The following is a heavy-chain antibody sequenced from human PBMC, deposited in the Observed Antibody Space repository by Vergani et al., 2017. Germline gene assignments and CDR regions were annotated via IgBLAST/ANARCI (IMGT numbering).Heavy chain of an antibody. V-gene: IGHV4-4*03. Sequence: QVQLQESGPGLVKPPGTLSLTCAVSGDSISSNNCWTWVRPPPGKGPAWIGEICHTEDTKYSPSLKSRVTVSVDESRNLFSLRLNSVTAADTSVYYCATIGYRRWGYYFDYWGQGILVTVSS. CDR3: ATIGYRRWGYYFDY. CDR1: GDSISSNNC. D-gene: IGHD2-2*02. J-gene: IGHJ4*02. CDR2: ICHTEDT.